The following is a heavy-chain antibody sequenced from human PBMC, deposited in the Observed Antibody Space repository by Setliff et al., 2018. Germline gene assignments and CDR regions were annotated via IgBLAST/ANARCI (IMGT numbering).Heavy chain of an antibody. CDR3: AREGVDTRSSTDYRYYMDV. Sequence: SVKVSCKASGGTFSNYGISWVRQAPGQGLEWMGGTIPMFGTTNYAQKFQGRVTIITDESTSTAYMELSSLRSEDTAVYYCAREGVDTRSSTDYRYYMDVWGKGTTVTVSS. D-gene: IGHD5-18*01. CDR2: TIPMFGTT. J-gene: IGHJ6*03. CDR1: GGTFSNYG. V-gene: IGHV1-69*05.